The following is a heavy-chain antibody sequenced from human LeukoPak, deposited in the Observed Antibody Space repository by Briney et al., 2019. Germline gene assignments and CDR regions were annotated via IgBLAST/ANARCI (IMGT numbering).Heavy chain of an antibody. D-gene: IGHD6-19*01. Sequence: PSETLSLTCTVSGGSISSSSYCWGWIRQPPGKGLEWIGSIYYSGSTYYNPSLKSRVTISVDTSKNQFSLKLSSVTAADTAVYYCARQDSSGWYLSWFDPWGQGTLVTVSS. J-gene: IGHJ5*02. CDR2: IYYSGST. V-gene: IGHV4-39*01. CDR1: GGSISSSSYC. CDR3: ARQDSSGWYLSWFDP.